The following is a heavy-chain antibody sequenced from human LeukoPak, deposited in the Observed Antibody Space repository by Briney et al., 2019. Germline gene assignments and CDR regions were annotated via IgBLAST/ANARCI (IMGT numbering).Heavy chain of an antibody. Sequence: GGSLRLSCAASGFTFSNFEMNWVRQIPGKGLEWLSFITRSSRIIYYADSVKGRFTISRDNAKDTLFLQLNGLRVEDTAVYYCARGSGWYDFDFWGQGALVSVS. CDR3: ARGSGWYDFDF. CDR1: GFTFSNFE. J-gene: IGHJ4*02. CDR2: ITRSSRII. V-gene: IGHV3-48*03. D-gene: IGHD6-19*01.